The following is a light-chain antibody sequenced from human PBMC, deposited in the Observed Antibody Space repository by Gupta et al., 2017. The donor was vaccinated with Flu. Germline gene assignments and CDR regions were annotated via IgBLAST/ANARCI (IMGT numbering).Light chain of an antibody. J-gene: IGKJ2*03. CDR1: QSVSSHY. CDR3: QQYGSSSYS. V-gene: IGKV3-20*01. CDR2: GAS. Sequence: EMVLTQSPSTLSLSLGERATLSCRASQSVSSHYLAWYQQKPDQAPRLLICGASSRATGIPDRLSGSGCGTDFAITISRLEPEDVAVYYCQQYGSSSYSFGQGTKLEIK.